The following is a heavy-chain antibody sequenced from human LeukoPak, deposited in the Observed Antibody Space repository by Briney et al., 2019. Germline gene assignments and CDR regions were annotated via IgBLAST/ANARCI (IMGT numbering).Heavy chain of an antibody. V-gene: IGHV3-30*03. D-gene: IGHD5-24*01. CDR3: ATEMAAMVY. Sequence: GGSLRLSCAASGFTFSSYGMHWVRQAPGKGLEWVAVISYDGSNKYYADSVKGRFTISRDNSKNTLYLQMNSLRAEDTAVYYCATEMAAMVYWGQGTLVTVSS. CDR2: ISYDGSNK. J-gene: IGHJ4*02. CDR1: GFTFSSYG.